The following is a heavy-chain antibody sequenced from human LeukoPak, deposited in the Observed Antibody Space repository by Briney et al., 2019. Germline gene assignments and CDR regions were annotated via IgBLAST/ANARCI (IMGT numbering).Heavy chain of an antibody. CDR1: GGSISSYY. CDR2: IYYSGST. D-gene: IGHD2-2*01. V-gene: IGHV4-59*08. CDR3: ARRRDCSSISCHYYFDY. J-gene: IGHJ4*02. Sequence: PSETLSLTCTVSGGSISSYYWSWIRQPPGKGLEWIGYIYYSGSTNYNPSLKSRVTISVDTSKNQFSLKLSSVTAADTAVYYCARRRDCSSISCHYYFDYWGQGTLVTVSS.